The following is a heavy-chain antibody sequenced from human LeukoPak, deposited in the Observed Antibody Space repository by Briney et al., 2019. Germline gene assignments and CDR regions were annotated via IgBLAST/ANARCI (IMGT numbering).Heavy chain of an antibody. V-gene: IGHV3-23*01. J-gene: IGHJ5*02. CDR3: AKDADEYSSSGGFDP. D-gene: IGHD6-6*01. Sequence: GGSLRLSCAASGFTFSSYAMSWVRQAPGKGLEWVSAISGSGGSTYYAGSAKGRFTISRDNSKNTLYLQMNSLRAEDTAVYYCAKDADEYSSSGGFDPWGQGTLVTVSS. CDR2: ISGSGGST. CDR1: GFTFSSYA.